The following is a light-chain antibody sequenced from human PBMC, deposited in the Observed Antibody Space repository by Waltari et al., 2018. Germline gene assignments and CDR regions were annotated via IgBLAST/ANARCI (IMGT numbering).Light chain of an antibody. V-gene: IGLV2-14*01. Sequence: QSALTPPASVSGSPGQSITISCTGTSNDLGGYNSVSLYQPHPGKAPKLMIYDVSNRPSGVSNRCSGSKSGNTASLTISGLQAEDEADYYCSSYTSSSHVVFGGGTKLTVL. CDR1: SNDLGGYNS. CDR2: DVS. CDR3: SSYTSSSHVV. J-gene: IGLJ2*01.